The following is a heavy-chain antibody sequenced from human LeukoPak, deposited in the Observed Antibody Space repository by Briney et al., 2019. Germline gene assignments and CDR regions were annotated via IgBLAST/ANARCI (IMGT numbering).Heavy chain of an antibody. CDR2: VSGSGDST. V-gene: IGHV3-23*01. J-gene: IGHJ4*02. CDR3: AKSPYIASHIDFDY. CDR1: GFTFSSYA. Sequence: GGSLRLSRAASGFTFSSYAMSWVREAPGKGLEGGSTVSGSGDSTWYADSVKGRFTISRDNSKSTLYLQMNSLRAEDTAVYYCAKSPYIASHIDFDYWGQGTLVTVSS. D-gene: IGHD3-16*01.